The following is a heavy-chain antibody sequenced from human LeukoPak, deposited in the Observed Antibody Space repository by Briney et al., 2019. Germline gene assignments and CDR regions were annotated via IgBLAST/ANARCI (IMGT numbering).Heavy chain of an antibody. Sequence: SETLSLTCAVSGGSISSGGYSWSWIRQPPGKGLEWIGYIYHSGSTYYNPSLKSRVTISVDRSKNQFPLKLSSVTAADTAVYYCARLGIVVPASIGAFDIWGQGTMVTVSS. CDR3: ARLGIVVPASIGAFDI. V-gene: IGHV4-30-2*01. CDR1: GGSISSGGYS. CDR2: IYHSGST. D-gene: IGHD2-2*02. J-gene: IGHJ3*02.